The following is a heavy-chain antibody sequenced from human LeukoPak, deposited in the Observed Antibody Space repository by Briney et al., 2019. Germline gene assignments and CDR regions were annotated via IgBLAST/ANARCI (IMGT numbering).Heavy chain of an antibody. CDR1: GYTFTSYD. V-gene: IGHV1-8*03. D-gene: IGHD6-13*01. J-gene: IGHJ5*02. CDR3: ARGVAAAGRSFDP. CDR2: MNPNSGNT. Sequence: ASVKVSCKASGYTFTSYDINWARQATGQGLEWMGWMNPNSGNTGYAQKFQGRVTITRNTSISTAYMELSSLRSEDTAVYYCARGVAAAGRSFDPWGQGTLVTVSS.